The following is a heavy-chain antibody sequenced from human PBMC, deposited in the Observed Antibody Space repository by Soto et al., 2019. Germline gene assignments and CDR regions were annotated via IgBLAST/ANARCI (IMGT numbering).Heavy chain of an antibody. CDR1: GFTFSSYA. V-gene: IGHV3-30-3*01. J-gene: IGHJ2*01. D-gene: IGHD4-4*01. CDR2: ISYDGSNK. Sequence: VQLVASGGGVVQPGRSLRLSCAASGFTFSSYAMHWVRQAPGKGLEWVAVISYDGSNKYYADSVKGRFTISRDNSKNQLYLQMNSLRAEDTAVYYCARPLWRNDYNWGYFDLWGRGTLVTVSS. CDR3: ARPLWRNDYNWGYFDL.